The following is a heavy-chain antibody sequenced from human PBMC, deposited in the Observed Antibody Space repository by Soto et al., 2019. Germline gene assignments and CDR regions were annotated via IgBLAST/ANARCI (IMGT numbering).Heavy chain of an antibody. J-gene: IGHJ6*02. Sequence: GGSLRLSCAASGFTFDDYGMSWVRQAPGKGLEWVSGINWNGGSTGYADSVKGRFTISRDNAKNSLYLQMNSLRAEDTALYYCAGGIWFGVDHYYGMDVWGQGTTVTVSS. V-gene: IGHV3-20*04. CDR2: INWNGGST. CDR3: AGGIWFGVDHYYGMDV. CDR1: GFTFDDYG. D-gene: IGHD3-10*01.